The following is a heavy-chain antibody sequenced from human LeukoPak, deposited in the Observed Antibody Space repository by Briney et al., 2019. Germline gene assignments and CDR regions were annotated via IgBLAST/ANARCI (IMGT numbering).Heavy chain of an antibody. D-gene: IGHD3-10*01. V-gene: IGHV1-69*06. CDR2: IIPIFGTA. CDR1: GGTFSSYA. CDR3: AGGSGSYYMYYFDY. Sequence: GASVKVSCKASGGTFSSYAISWVRQAPGQGLEWMGGIIPIFGTANYAQKFQGRVTITADKSTSTAYMELSSLRSEDTAVYYCAGGSGSYYMYYFDYWGQGTLVTVSS. J-gene: IGHJ4*02.